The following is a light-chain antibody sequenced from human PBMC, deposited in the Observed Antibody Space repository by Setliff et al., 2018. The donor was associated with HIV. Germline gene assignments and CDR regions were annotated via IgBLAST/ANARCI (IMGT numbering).Light chain of an antibody. CDR1: SSDVGGYKY. Sequence: QSVLTQPASVSGSPGQSITISCTGTSSDVGGYKYVSWYQQHPGRAPKLMIYDVSNRPSGVSNRFSGSKSGNTASLPISGLQAEDEADYYCSSYTSSSTYVFGTGTKVTVL. CDR3: SSYTSSSTYV. J-gene: IGLJ1*01. V-gene: IGLV2-14*03. CDR2: DVS.